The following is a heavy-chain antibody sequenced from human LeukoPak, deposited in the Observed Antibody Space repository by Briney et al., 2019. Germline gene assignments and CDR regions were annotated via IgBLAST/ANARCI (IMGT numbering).Heavy chain of an antibody. CDR2: IGSSSSYI. J-gene: IGHJ4*02. V-gene: IGHV3-21*01. D-gene: IGHD3-22*01. CDR1: GFTFSSYS. Sequence: GGSLRLSCAASGFTFSSYSMNWVRQAPGKGLEWVSSIGSSSSYIYYADSVKGRFTISRDNSKNTLYLQMNSLRAEDTALYYCARGRAYYYDSSGYCSFDYWGQGTLVTVSS. CDR3: ARGRAYYYDSSGYCSFDY.